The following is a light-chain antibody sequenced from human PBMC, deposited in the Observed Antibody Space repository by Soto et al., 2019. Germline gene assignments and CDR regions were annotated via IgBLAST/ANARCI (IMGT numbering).Light chain of an antibody. CDR1: QTISSW. J-gene: IGKJ4*02. V-gene: IGKV1-5*03. Sequence: DIQMTQSPSTLSASVGDRVTITCRASQTISSWLAWYQQKPGKAPRLLIYKASSLESGVPSRFIGSGSGTEFTLTISSLQPDDFATHYCQQFNTYSPFGGGTKVEIK. CDR3: QQFNTYSP. CDR2: KAS.